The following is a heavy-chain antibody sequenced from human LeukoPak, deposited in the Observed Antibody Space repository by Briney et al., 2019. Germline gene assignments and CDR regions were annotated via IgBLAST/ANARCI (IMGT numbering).Heavy chain of an antibody. J-gene: IGHJ4*02. CDR2: MYSGGST. V-gene: IGHV3-66*01. CDR1: GFTVSSHY. D-gene: IGHD6-13*01. Sequence: PGGSLRLSCAASGFTVSSHYMSWVRQAPGKGLEWVSVMYSGGSTNYADSVKGRFIISRDNSKNTLYLQMNSLRAEDTAVYYCASSYSSSWPEIDYWGQGTLVTVSS. CDR3: ASSYSSSWPEIDY.